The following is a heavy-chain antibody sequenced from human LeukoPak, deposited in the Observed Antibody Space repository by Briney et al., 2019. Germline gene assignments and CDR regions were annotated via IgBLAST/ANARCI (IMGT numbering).Heavy chain of an antibody. CDR1: GFTFSSYA. V-gene: IGHV3-30-3*01. CDR3: ARGNNDYGDLNNFDY. Sequence: GRSLRLSCAASGFTFSSYAMHWVRQAPGKGLEWVAVISYDGSNKYYADSVKGRFTISRDNSKNTLYLQMNSLRAEDTAVYYCARGNNDYGDLNNFDYWGQGTLVTVSS. CDR2: ISYDGSNK. D-gene: IGHD4-17*01. J-gene: IGHJ4*02.